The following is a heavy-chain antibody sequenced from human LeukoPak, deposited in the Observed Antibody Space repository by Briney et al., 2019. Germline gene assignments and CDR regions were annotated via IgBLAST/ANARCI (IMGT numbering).Heavy chain of an antibody. CDR1: GFTFSSYA. V-gene: IGHV3-23*01. CDR3: SPSGDSSGYYYLFDY. CDR2: ISGSGAST. J-gene: IGHJ4*02. D-gene: IGHD3-22*01. Sequence: GGSLRLSCAASGFTFSSYAMSWVRQAPGKGLEWVSAISGSGASTYYADSVKGRFTISRDNSKNTLYLQMNSRRAEDTAVYYWSPSGDSSGYYYLFDYWGQGTLVTVSS.